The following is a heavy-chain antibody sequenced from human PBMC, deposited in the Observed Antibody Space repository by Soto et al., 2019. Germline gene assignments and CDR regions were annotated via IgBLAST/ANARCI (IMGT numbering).Heavy chain of an antibody. J-gene: IGHJ4*02. V-gene: IGHV4-39*01. CDR2: VYYTGTT. CDR1: NFSVLTSIYY. CDR3: ARNWNLALVPAAYFDS. Sequence: KTSETLSLTCTVSNFSVLTSIYYWAWIRQPPGKGLEWVGTVYYTGTTYYNPSLQSRVTISIDTSKNQFSPNLNSVTAADTAVYYCARNWNLALVPAAYFDSWGQGTLVTVSS. D-gene: IGHD2-2*01.